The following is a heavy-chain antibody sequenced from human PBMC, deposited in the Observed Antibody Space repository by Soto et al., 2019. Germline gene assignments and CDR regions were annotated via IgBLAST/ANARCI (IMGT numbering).Heavy chain of an antibody. Sequence: SETLSLPCTVSGGSISSYYWSWIRQPPGKGLEWIGYIYYSGSTNYNPSLKSRVTISVDTSKNQFSLKLSSVTAADTAVYYCARHDGLHRYYFDYWGQGTLVTVSS. V-gene: IGHV4-59*08. J-gene: IGHJ4*02. CDR2: IYYSGST. D-gene: IGHD5-12*01. CDR1: GGSISSYY. CDR3: ARHDGLHRYYFDY.